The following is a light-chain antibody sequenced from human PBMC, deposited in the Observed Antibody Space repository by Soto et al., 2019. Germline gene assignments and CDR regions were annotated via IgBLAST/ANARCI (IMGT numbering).Light chain of an antibody. CDR1: QSISSN. CDR3: QQYNDWPPWT. J-gene: IGKJ1*01. CDR2: DTS. V-gene: IGKV3-15*01. Sequence: DIVLTESPGTLSLSPGERATLSCRASQSISSNLAWYQQKPGQAPRLLIYDTSTRASGIPARFSGSGSGTEFTLTISSLQSEDFAVYYCQQYNDWPPWTFGQGTKVDIK.